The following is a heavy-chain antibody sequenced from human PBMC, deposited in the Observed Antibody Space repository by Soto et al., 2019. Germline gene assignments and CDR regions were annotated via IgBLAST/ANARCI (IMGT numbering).Heavy chain of an antibody. CDR3: ARDMGPGDY. Sequence: EVQLVESGGGWVQPGGSLRLSCAASGFTFSSYSMNWVRQAPGKGLEWGSYISSSSSTIYYADSVKGLFTISRDNAKNSLYLQMNSLRDADTAVYYCARDMGPGDYWGQGALVTVSS. D-gene: IGHD3-10*01. V-gene: IGHV3-48*02. CDR2: ISSSSSTI. CDR1: GFTFSSYS. J-gene: IGHJ4*02.